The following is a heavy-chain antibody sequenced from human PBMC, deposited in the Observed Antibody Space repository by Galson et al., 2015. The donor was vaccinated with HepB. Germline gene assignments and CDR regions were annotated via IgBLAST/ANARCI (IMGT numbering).Heavy chain of an antibody. CDR1: GFTFSNYW. J-gene: IGHJ2*01. V-gene: IGHV3-7*03. Sequence: SLRLSCAASGFTFSNYWVNWVRQAPGKGLEWVANIKPDGSEKYCVDSVRGRFTISRDNAKNLVYLQLNSLRAEDTAVYYCTRATISQVITVDFWYFDLWGRGTLVTVSS. D-gene: IGHD4-11*01. CDR2: IKPDGSEK. CDR3: TRATISQVITVDFWYFDL.